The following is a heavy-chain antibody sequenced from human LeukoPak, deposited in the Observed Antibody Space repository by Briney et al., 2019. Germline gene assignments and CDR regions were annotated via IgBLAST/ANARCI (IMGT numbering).Heavy chain of an antibody. V-gene: IGHV3-21*01. CDR2: ISSSSSYI. Sequence: GGSLRLSCAASGFTFSSYSMNWVRQAPGKGLEWVSSISSSSSYIYYADSVKGRFTISRDNAKNSLYLQMNSLRAEDTAVYYCASGTYCSSTSCRPDYWGQGTLVTVSS. J-gene: IGHJ4*02. D-gene: IGHD2-2*01. CDR3: ASGTYCSSTSCRPDY. CDR1: GFTFSSYS.